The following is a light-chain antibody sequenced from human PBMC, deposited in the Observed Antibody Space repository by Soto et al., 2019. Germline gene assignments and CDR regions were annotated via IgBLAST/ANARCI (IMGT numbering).Light chain of an antibody. Sequence: EIVLTQSPATLSLSPGEGATLSCRASQSVSTYLAWHQQKPGQAPRLLIYDASNRATGIPARFSGSGSGTDFTLTISSLEPEDFAVYYCQQGGSFGGGTKVEIK. CDR2: DAS. CDR1: QSVSTY. CDR3: QQGGS. V-gene: IGKV3-11*01. J-gene: IGKJ4*01.